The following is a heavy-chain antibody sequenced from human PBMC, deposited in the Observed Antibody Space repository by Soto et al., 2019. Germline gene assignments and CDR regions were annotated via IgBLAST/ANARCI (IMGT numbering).Heavy chain of an antibody. V-gene: IGHV1-2*02. CDR2: INPNSGDT. CDR3: AKGGAIVAAGTRVYLYNAMDV. D-gene: IGHD1-26*01. Sequence: ASVKVSCKASGYTFTGYYVHWVRQAPGQGLEWMGWINPNSGDTYLAQRFQGRVTMNRDTSIGTAYMELRGLTSDDTAEYYCAKGGAIVAAGTRVYLYNAMDVWGQGTKVTVSS. J-gene: IGHJ6*02. CDR1: GYTFTGYY.